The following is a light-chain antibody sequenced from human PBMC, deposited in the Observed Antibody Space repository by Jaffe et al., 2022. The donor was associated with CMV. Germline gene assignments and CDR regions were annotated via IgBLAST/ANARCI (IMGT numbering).Light chain of an antibody. Sequence: SYELTQPLSVSVALGQTARITCGRSNIGSKSVHWYQQKPGQAPVLVIYRDSNRPSGIPERFSGSNSGNTATLTISRAQVGDEADYYCQVWDSTTQVIFGGGTKLTVL. CDR3: QVWDSTTQVI. J-gene: IGLJ2*01. CDR2: RDS. CDR1: NIGSKS. V-gene: IGLV3-9*01.